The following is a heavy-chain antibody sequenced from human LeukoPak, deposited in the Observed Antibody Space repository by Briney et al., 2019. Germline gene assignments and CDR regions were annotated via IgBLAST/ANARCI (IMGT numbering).Heavy chain of an antibody. CDR2: ISHDGGRP. D-gene: IGHD2-21*01. CDR3: AKGRTIWWWFDASAI. J-gene: IGHJ3*02. CDR1: GFTFSSYG. V-gene: IGHV3-30*18. Sequence: GGSLRLSCAASGFTFSSYGMHWVRQAPGKGLEWVAVISHDGGRPSYADSVKGRFTISRDNSKNTLYLQMSSMAPEDTAVYYCAKGRTIWWWFDASAIWGQGTMVTVSS.